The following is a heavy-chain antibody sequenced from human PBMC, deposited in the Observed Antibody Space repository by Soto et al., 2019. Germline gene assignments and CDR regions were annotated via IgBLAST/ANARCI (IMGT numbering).Heavy chain of an antibody. CDR3: VKNSGWFNT. Sequence: QLLQSGGGLVQPGGSLTLSCAASGFTFGTTDMSWVRQAPGEGLEWVSTIDGSGGITYYADSVKGRFTISRDQCTNTVYLQMNSLRGDDTGLYYCVKNSGWFNTWGQGALVTVSS. CDR1: GFTFGTTD. D-gene: IGHD3-10*01. V-gene: IGHV3-23*01. J-gene: IGHJ5*02. CDR2: IDGSGGIT.